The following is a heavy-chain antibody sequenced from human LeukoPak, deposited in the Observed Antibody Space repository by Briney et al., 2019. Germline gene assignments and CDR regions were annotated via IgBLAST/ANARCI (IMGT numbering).Heavy chain of an antibody. D-gene: IGHD3-22*01. V-gene: IGHV3-23*01. Sequence: PGGSLRLSCAASGFTFRSYAMHWVRQAPGKGLEWVSAISGSGGSTYYADSVKGRFTISRDNSKNTLYLQMNSLRAEDTAVYYCAKDESPHFYDSSGYYASWGQGTLVTVSS. J-gene: IGHJ5*02. CDR1: GFTFRSYA. CDR3: AKDESPHFYDSSGYYAS. CDR2: ISGSGGST.